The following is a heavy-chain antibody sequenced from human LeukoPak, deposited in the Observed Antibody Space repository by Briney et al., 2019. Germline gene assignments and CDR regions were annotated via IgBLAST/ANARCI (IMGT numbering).Heavy chain of an antibody. D-gene: IGHD3-9*01. J-gene: IGHJ4*02. CDR3: AGQYYDILTGYSI. V-gene: IGHV3-7*01. Sequence: GGSLRLSCAASGFTFSSYWMSWVRQAPGKGPEWVANIKQDGSEKYYVDSVKGRFTISRDNAKNSLYLQMNSLRAEDTAVYYCAGQYYDILTGYSIWGQGTLVTVSS. CDR1: GFTFSSYW. CDR2: IKQDGSEK.